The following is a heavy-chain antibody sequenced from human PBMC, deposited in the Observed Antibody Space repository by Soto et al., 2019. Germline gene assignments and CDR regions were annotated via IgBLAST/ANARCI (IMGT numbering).Heavy chain of an antibody. D-gene: IGHD5-12*01. CDR2: IYYSGHT. CDR1: GGSISSSSYY. V-gene: IGHV4-39*01. CDR3: ARLYMVAAIGSGGVDY. J-gene: IGHJ4*02. Sequence: QLQLQASGPGLVKPSETLSLTCTVSGGSISSSSYYWGWIRQPPGKGLEWIVSIYYSGHTYYNPSPKSRVTNAVNTSKNLFTLKLGSVTAADTAVYYCARLYMVAAIGSGGVDYWGQGTLVTVSS.